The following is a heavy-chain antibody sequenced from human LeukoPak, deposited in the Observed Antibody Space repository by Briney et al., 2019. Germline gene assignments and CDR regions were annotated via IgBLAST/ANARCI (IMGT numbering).Heavy chain of an antibody. D-gene: IGHD3-3*01. V-gene: IGHV4-4*07. CDR1: GGFISSYY. CDR2: IYTSGST. CDR3: AREVSGGYYDFWSGYSGWFDP. J-gene: IGHJ5*02. Sequence: SETLSLTCTVAGGFISSYYWSWIRQPAGKGLEWLGRIYTSGSTNYNPSLKSRVTMSVDTSKNQFSLKLSSVTAADTAVYYCAREVSGGYYDFWSGYSGWFDPWGQGTLVTVSS.